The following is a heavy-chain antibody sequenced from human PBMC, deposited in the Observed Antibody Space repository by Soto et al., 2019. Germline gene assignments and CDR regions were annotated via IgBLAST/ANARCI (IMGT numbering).Heavy chain of an antibody. CDR1: GFTFISCS. J-gene: IGHJ3*02. Sequence: GGSLRLSCAASGFTFISCSMNWVRQAPGKGLEWVGNINLDGSVINCADSVKGRFTFSRDNAKNSLYVEMNSLRVEDTAVYYCARDPEYSAFDIWGQGTMVTVSS. CDR3: ARDPEYSAFDI. CDR2: INLDGSVI. V-gene: IGHV3-7*01. D-gene: IGHD5-12*01.